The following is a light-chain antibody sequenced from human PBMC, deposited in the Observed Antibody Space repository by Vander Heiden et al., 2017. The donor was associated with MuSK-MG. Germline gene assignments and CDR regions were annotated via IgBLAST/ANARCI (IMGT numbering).Light chain of an antibody. CDR2: GTS. J-gene: IGKJ4*01. CDR1: QRITSNY. V-gene: IGKV3-20*01. Sequence: DIVLTQSPGTLSLSAGERATVSCRASQRITSNYLAWYQQKPGQAPRLLIYGTSNRANGIPDRFSGSGSGTDFILTSNRREPEDCAVYYWQQDGSSHTFGGGTKVEI. CDR3: QQDGSSHT.